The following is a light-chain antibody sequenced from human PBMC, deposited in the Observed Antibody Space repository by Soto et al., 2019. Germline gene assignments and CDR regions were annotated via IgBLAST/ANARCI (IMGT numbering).Light chain of an antibody. V-gene: IGKV3-20*01. J-gene: IGKJ4*01. CDR1: QSLTNNY. CDR2: AAS. Sequence: EIVLTQSPGTLSLSPGERATLSCRASQSLTNNYLACYQQKPGQAPRLLIYAASSRATGIQDRFSGSGSETDFTLTISRLEPEDVAVYYCQQYGSSLPVTFGGGTNVEIK. CDR3: QQYGSSLPVT.